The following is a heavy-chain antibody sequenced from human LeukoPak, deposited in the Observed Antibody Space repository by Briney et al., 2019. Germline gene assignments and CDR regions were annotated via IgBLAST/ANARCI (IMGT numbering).Heavy chain of an antibody. Sequence: GGALRLSCAASGFTFSSYTMHWVRQAPGKGLEWVSSISGGSSTIYYADSVKGRFTISRDNARNSLYLQMNSLRDEDTAVYYCAGRDYGSGSFFGIDYWGQGTLVTVSS. CDR1: GFTFSSYT. V-gene: IGHV3-48*02. CDR2: ISGGSSTI. D-gene: IGHD3-10*01. CDR3: AGRDYGSGSFFGIDY. J-gene: IGHJ4*02.